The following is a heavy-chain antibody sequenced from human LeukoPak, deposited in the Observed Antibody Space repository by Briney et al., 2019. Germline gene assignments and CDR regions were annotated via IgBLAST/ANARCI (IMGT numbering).Heavy chain of an antibody. CDR3: VRGGPYCSGGSCAVRY. D-gene: IGHD2-15*01. Sequence: GGSLRLSCAASRFTFSSYWMSWVRQAPGKGLDWVANIKQDGSEKYYVDSVKGRFTISRDNAKNSLYLQMNSLRAEDTAVYYCVRGGPYCSGGSCAVRYWGQGTLVTVSS. CDR2: IKQDGSEK. CDR1: RFTFSSYW. J-gene: IGHJ4*02. V-gene: IGHV3-7*03.